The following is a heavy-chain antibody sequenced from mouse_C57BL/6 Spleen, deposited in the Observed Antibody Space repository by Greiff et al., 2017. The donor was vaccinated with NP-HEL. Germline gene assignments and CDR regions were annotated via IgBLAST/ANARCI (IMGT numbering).Heavy chain of an antibody. V-gene: IGHV1-55*01. CDR3: ATDSSGPVAY. CDR2: IYPGSGST. CDR1: GYTFTSYW. D-gene: IGHD3-2*02. Sequence: QVHVKQSGAELVKPGASVKMSCKASGYTFTSYWITWVKQRPGQGLEWIGDIYPGSGSTNYNEKFKSKATLTVDTSSSTAYMQLSSLTSEDSAVYYCATDSSGPVAYWGQGTLVTVSA. J-gene: IGHJ3*01.